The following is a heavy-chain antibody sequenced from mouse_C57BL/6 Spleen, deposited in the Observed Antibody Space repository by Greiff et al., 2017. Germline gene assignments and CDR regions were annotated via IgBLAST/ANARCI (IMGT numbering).Heavy chain of an antibody. CDR3: SYGSSYVAGWYFDV. CDR1: GYTFTDYY. J-gene: IGHJ1*03. CDR2: IYPGSGNT. Sequence: QVQLQQSGAELVRPGASVKLSCKASGYTFTDYYINWVKQRPGQGLEWIARIYPGSGNTYYNEKFKGKATLTAEKSSSTAYMQLSSLTSEDSAVYFCSYGSSYVAGWYFDVWGTGTTVTVSS. D-gene: IGHD1-1*01. V-gene: IGHV1-76*01.